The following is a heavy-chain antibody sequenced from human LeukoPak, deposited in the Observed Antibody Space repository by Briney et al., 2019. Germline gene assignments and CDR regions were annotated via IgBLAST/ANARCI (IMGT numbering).Heavy chain of an antibody. CDR1: GYIFTSYG. Sequence: ASVKVSCKASGYIFTSYGITWVRQAPGQGLEWMGWISAYNGNTNYAQKLQGRVTMTTDTSTSTAYMELRSLRSDDTAVYYCARDELLWFGEYNFDYWGQGTLVTVSS. CDR3: ARDELLWFGEYNFDY. CDR2: ISAYNGNT. D-gene: IGHD3-10*01. V-gene: IGHV1-18*01. J-gene: IGHJ4*02.